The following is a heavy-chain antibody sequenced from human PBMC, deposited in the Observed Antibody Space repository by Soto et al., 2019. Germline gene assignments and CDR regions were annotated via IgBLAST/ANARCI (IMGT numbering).Heavy chain of an antibody. J-gene: IGHJ4*02. CDR1: GYSLTIYW. Sequence: PXESLKISFKGSGYSLTIYWIGWVRQIPGKGLEWMGIIYPGDSDTRYSPSFQGQVTISADKSITTAYLHWSSLKASDTAMYYCARHWYNNIWEDLDYWGQGTLVTVS. D-gene: IGHD6-13*01. CDR3: ARHWYNNIWEDLDY. CDR2: IYPGDSDT. V-gene: IGHV5-51*01.